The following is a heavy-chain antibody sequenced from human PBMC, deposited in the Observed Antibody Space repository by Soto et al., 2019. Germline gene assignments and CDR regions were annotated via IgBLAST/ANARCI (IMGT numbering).Heavy chain of an antibody. D-gene: IGHD2-21*01. V-gene: IGHV4-31*03. CDR1: GGSIGSGRHS. J-gene: IGHJ3*02. Sequence: SETLSLTCTVSGGSIGSGRHSWNWIRHHPGKGLEWIGYIFYSGSAYYNPSLKNRVSISVDTSKNQFSLNLSSVTAADTALYFCARDDGFGGNLGGPFDIWGQGTMVTVSS. CDR3: ARDDGFGGNLGGPFDI. CDR2: IFYSGSA.